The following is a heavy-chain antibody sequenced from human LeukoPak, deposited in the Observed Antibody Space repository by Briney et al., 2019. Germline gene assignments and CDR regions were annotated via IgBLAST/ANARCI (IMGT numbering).Heavy chain of an antibody. D-gene: IGHD6-6*01. Sequence: GGSLRLSCAASGFTFGHYAMHWVRQAPGKGLEWVSGISWNSGTSGYADSVKGRFTISRDNSKNTLYLQMNSLRAEDTAVYYCAKSQQFGFDYWGQGTLVTVSS. CDR1: GFTFGHYA. J-gene: IGHJ4*02. V-gene: IGHV3-9*01. CDR2: ISWNSGTS. CDR3: AKSQQFGFDY.